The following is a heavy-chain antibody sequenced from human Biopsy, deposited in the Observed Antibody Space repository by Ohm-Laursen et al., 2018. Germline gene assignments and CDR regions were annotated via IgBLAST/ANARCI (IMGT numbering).Heavy chain of an antibody. CDR2: ISDSGGST. V-gene: IGHV3-23*01. Sequence: LSLTCAASGFIFSSYAMSWVRQAPGKGLEWVSGISDSGGSTYYADSVKGRFIISRDTSKNTVYLQMNSLRVEDTAVYYCVKGTQLLEDWGQGTQVTVSS. J-gene: IGHJ4*02. CDR3: VKGTQLLED. D-gene: IGHD3-10*01. CDR1: GFIFSSYA.